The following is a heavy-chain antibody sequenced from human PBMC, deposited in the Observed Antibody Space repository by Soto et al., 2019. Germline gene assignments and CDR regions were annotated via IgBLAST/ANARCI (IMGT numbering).Heavy chain of an antibody. Sequence: ASVKVSCKASGYTFTGYYMHWVRQAPGQGLEWMGWINPNSGGTNYAQKFQGRVTMTRDTSISTAYMELSRLRSDDTAVYYCARGPAVTNLDYYYAMDVWGQGTTVTVSS. CDR2: INPNSGGT. V-gene: IGHV1-2*02. CDR3: ARGPAVTNLDYYYAMDV. D-gene: IGHD4-17*01. CDR1: GYTFTGYY. J-gene: IGHJ6*02.